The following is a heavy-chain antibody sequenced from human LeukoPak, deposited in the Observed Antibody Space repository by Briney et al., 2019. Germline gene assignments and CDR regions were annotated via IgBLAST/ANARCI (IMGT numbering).Heavy chain of an antibody. D-gene: IGHD5-24*01. CDR3: ARDVATISNWFDP. V-gene: IGHV3-7*01. Sequence: GGSLRLSCAASGFTFSNYWMNWVRQAPGKGLEWVANIKQDRSEKYYVDSVKGRFTISRDNAKNSLYLQMSSLRAEDTAVYYCARDVATISNWFDPWGQGTLVTVSS. CDR2: IKQDRSEK. J-gene: IGHJ5*02. CDR1: GFTFSNYW.